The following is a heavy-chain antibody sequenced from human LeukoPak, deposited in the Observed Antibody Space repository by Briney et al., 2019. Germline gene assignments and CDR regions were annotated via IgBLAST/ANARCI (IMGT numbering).Heavy chain of an antibody. CDR3: ARGGHHRGYSGYDYPDY. J-gene: IGHJ4*02. V-gene: IGHV1-2*02. D-gene: IGHD5-12*01. Sequence: ASVKVSFKTSGYTFTGYYMHWVRQDPGQGLEWMGWINPNSGGTNYAQKFQGRVTMTRDTSISTAYMELSRLRSDDTAVYYCARGGHHRGYSGYDYPDYWGQGTLVTVSS. CDR2: INPNSGGT. CDR1: GYTFTGYY.